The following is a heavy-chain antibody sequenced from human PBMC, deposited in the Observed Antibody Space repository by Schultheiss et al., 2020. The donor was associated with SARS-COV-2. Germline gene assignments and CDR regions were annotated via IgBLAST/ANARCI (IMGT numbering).Heavy chain of an antibody. CDR3: VRAHYSSSLYFPFYMDV. D-gene: IGHD6-13*01. Sequence: GESLKISCAASGFTLRTYCMSWVRQAPGTRLDWVSAICPNDHTYYADSVEGRLTISRDNSKNTLYLQMSSLRAEDTAVYYCVRAHYSSSLYFPFYMDVWGKGTTVTVSS. CDR1: GFTLRTYC. J-gene: IGHJ6*03. V-gene: IGHV3-23*01. CDR2: ICPNDHT.